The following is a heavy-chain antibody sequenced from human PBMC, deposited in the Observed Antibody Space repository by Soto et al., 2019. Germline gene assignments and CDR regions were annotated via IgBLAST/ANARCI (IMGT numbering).Heavy chain of an antibody. CDR1: GGSISSYY. CDR3: ARRYGYSFDY. V-gene: IGHV4-59*08. CDR2: LYYSGST. J-gene: IGHJ4*02. D-gene: IGHD1-1*01. Sequence: QVQLQESGPGLVKPSETLSLTCTVSGGSISSYYWSWIRQPPGKGLEWIGYLYYSGSTNYNPSLKSRVTISVDTSKNQFSLKLRSVTAADTVVDYCARRYGYSFDYWGQGTLVTVSS.